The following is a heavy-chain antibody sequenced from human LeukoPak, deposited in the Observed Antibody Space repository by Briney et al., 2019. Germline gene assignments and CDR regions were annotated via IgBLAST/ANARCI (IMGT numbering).Heavy chain of an antibody. V-gene: IGHV7-4-1*01. D-gene: IGHD6-6*01. CDR1: GYTFTSYA. Sequence: ASVKVSCKASGYTFTSYAMNWVRQAPGQGLEWMGWINTNTGNPTYAQGFTGRFVFSLDTSVSTAYLQIGSLKAEDTAVYYCARVVWSSSSEDYGMDVWGQGTTVTVSS. J-gene: IGHJ6*02. CDR3: ARVVWSSSSEDYGMDV. CDR2: INTNTGNP.